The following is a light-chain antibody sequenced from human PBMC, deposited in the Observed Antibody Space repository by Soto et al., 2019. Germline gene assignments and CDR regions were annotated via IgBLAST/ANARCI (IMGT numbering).Light chain of an antibody. V-gene: IGKV1-39*01. CDR2: AAS. Sequence: DIQMTQSPSSLSASVADRVTITCRASQRISNYLNWFQQKPGKAPKLLIYAASSLHSGVPSRFSGNGSGNDFTLTISSLQPEDFATYYCQQSYSTPYTFGQGTKLEIK. J-gene: IGKJ2*01. CDR1: QRISNY. CDR3: QQSYSTPYT.